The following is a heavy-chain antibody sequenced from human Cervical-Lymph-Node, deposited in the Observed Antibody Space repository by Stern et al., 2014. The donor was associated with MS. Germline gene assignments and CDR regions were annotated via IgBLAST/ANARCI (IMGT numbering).Heavy chain of an antibody. V-gene: IGHV3-53*01. D-gene: IGHD3-3*01. CDR2: IYSDGRT. J-gene: IGHJ4*02. CDR1: GFSVSTNY. Sequence: EVQLVESGGGLVQPGGSLRLSCAVSGFSVSTNYMNWVRPAPGKGLECVSIIYSDGRTSYADSVKGRFSISRDDSKNTLYLEMNSLRAEDTAVYYCARAGVWDVLDNWGQGTLVTVSS. CDR3: ARAGVWDVLDN.